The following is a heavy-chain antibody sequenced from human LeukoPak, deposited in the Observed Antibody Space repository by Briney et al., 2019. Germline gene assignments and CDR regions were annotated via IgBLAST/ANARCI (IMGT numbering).Heavy chain of an antibody. J-gene: IGHJ6*03. CDR1: GYTFTSYA. Sequence: ASVKVSCKASGYTFTSYAMNWVRQAPGQGLEWMGLINPSGSSTIYAQKFQGRVTMTRDMSTSTAYMELSSLRSEDTAVYYCARGENYYYYMDVWGKGTTVTVSS. CDR3: ARGENYYYYMDV. V-gene: IGHV1-46*01. CDR2: INPSGSST.